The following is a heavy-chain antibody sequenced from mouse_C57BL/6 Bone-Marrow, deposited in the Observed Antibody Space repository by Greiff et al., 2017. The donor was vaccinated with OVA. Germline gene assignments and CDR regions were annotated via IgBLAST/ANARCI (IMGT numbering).Heavy chain of an antibody. J-gene: IGHJ3*01. Sequence: EVKLVESGGDLVKPGGSLKLSCAASGFTFSSYGMSWVRQTPDKRLEWVATISSGGSYTYYPDSVKGRFTISRDNAKNTLYLQMSSLKSEDTAMYYCARQTVYKGLAWFAYWGQGTLVTVSA. V-gene: IGHV5-6*01. CDR1: GFTFSSYG. CDR2: ISSGGSYT. CDR3: ARQTVYKGLAWFAY. D-gene: IGHD1-1*01.